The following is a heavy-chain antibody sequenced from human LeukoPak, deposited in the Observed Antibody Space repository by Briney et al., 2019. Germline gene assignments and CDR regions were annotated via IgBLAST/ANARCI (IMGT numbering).Heavy chain of an antibody. V-gene: IGHV3-23*01. J-gene: IGHJ4*02. CDR3: TRDFWTDY. CDR2: ISGSGGST. D-gene: IGHD3/OR15-3a*01. Sequence: GGSLRLSCAASGFTFSSYAMSWVRQAPGKGLEWVSAISGSGGSTYYADSVKGRFTISRDNARNFLYLQLSSLRAEDTAVYYCTRDFWTDYWGQGTLVTVSS. CDR1: GFTFSSYA.